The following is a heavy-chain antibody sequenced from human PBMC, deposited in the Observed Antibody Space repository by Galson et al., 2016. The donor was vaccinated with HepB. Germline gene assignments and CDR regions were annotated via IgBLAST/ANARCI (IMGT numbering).Heavy chain of an antibody. CDR2: INSLSGGT. D-gene: IGHD1-26*01. CDR1: GYTFSDYF. V-gene: IGHV1-2*02. Sequence: SVKVSCKASGYTFSDYFLHWVRQAPGQGLEWMGWINSLSGGTDLPQKFQGRVTMTRDTSISTAYMDLSRLTFDDTAVYYCARGILVGSDAFDIEGQGTMVTVSS. CDR3: ARGILVGSDAFDI. J-gene: IGHJ3*02.